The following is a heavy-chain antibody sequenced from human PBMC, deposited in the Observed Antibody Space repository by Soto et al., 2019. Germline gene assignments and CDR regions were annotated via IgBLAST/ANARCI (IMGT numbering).Heavy chain of an antibody. CDR2: ISGSGGYT. CDR3: AKRFRGVLLNPEVD. D-gene: IGHD3-10*01. CDR1: GLTFSSYA. Sequence: EVQLLESGGDLVQPGGSLRLSCAASGLTFSSYAMSWVRQAPGKGLEWVSVISGSGGYTDYADSVKGRFPISRDNSKNTLYLQMNSLRAEDTALYYCAKRFRGVLLNPEVDWGQGTLVTVSS. V-gene: IGHV3-23*01. J-gene: IGHJ4*02.